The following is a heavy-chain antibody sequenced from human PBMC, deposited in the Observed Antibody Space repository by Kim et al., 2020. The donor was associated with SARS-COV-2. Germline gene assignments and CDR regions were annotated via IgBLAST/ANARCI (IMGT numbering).Heavy chain of an antibody. CDR3: VGAPEPNNGQH. V-gene: IGHV3-53*01. J-gene: IGHJ4*02. CDR2: IYPDGAT. Sequence: GGSLRLSCAASDFTVSTKFMSWIRQAPGKGLEWVSIIYPDGATFYADSANGRFTISRDDSRNTLYLQLNSLRTEATALYYCVGAPEPNNGQHWGRGTLDTVYS. D-gene: IGHD2-8*01. CDR1: DFTVSTKF.